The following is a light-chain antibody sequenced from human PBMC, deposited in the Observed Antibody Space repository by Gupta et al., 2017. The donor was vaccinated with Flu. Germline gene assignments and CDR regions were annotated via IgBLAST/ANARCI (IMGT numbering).Light chain of an antibody. CDR3: QQSDSFPYT. CDR2: AAS. Sequence: IQMTQSPSSLSASVGDKVTITCRTSQSVSSNLNWYQHKSGKAPKVLIYAASSLQSGVPARFSDSGSGTDFTLTISRLQPEDFATYYCQQSDSFPYTFGQGTSLEIK. CDR1: QSVSSN. V-gene: IGKV1-39*01. J-gene: IGKJ2*01.